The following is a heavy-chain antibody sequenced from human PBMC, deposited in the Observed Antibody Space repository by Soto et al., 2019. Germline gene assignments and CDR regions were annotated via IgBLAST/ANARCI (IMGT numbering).Heavy chain of an antibody. CDR3: ARAGTRYYDYRNNLFDP. Sequence: QVQLQESGPGLVKPSPTLSITCSVAGGSISSADYYWSCIRQPPGTGLEWIGYIYYSGNTYYNPSVKTRVDISVDTSKNQFSLNLRSVTAADTAVYYGARAGTRYYDYRNNLFDPWGRGTLVTVSS. CDR1: GGSISSADYY. J-gene: IGHJ5*02. CDR2: IYYSGNT. D-gene: IGHD3-3*01. V-gene: IGHV4-30-4*01.